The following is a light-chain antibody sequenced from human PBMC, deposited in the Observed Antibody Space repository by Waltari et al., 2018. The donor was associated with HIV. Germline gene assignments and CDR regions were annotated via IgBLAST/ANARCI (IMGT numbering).Light chain of an antibody. CDR3: VVYMGSGGWV. V-gene: IGLV8-61*01. Sequence: QTVVTQEPSLSVSPGGTVTLTCGLSSGSVATNNHPNWEQQAPGQAPRTIIFSTGTRSSGVPDRFSGSNPGNKAALTIAGAQADDESDYYCVVYMGSGGWVFGGGTKLTVL. J-gene: IGLJ3*02. CDR1: SGSVATNNH. CDR2: STG.